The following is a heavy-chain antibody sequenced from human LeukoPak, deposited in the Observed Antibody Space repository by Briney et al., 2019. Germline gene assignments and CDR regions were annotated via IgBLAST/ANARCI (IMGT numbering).Heavy chain of an antibody. J-gene: IGHJ3*02. Sequence: PSETLSLTCTVSGGSISSYYWSWIRQPPGKGLEWIGYIYYSGSTNYNPSLKSRVTISVDTSKNQFSLKLSSVTAADTAVYYCARVRYYDSSGYEGYAFDIWGQGTMVTVSS. D-gene: IGHD3-22*01. CDR3: ARVRYYDSSGYEGYAFDI. CDR1: GGSISSYY. CDR2: IYYSGST. V-gene: IGHV4-59*08.